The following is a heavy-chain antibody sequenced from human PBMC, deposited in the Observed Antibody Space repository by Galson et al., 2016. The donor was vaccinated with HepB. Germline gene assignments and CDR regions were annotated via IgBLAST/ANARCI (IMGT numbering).Heavy chain of an antibody. J-gene: IGHJ4*02. Sequence: SLRLSCAASGLIFSSCGMSWVRQAPGKGLEWVSTISDSGSNTHYADSVGGRFTISRDNSKNTLYLQMKSLRAEDTAVYYCAKDVGGEAFFEYWGQGALVTVSS. D-gene: IGHD1-26*01. CDR2: ISDSGSNT. CDR1: GLIFSSCG. V-gene: IGHV3-23*01. CDR3: AKDVGGEAFFEY.